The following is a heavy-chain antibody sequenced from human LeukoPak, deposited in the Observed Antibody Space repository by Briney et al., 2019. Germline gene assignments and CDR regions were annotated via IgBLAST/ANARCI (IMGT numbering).Heavy chain of an antibody. J-gene: IGHJ6*02. CDR3: ARLRYDDFWSGYYDYYYGMDV. CDR2: IYYSGST. V-gene: IGHV4-59*01. Sequence: PSETLSLTCTVSGGSISSYYWSWTRQPPGKGLEWIGYIYYSGSTNYNPSLKSRVTISVDTSKNQFSLKLSSVTAADTAVYYCARLRYDDFWSGYYDYYYGMDVWGQGTTVTVSS. CDR1: GGSISSYY. D-gene: IGHD3-3*01.